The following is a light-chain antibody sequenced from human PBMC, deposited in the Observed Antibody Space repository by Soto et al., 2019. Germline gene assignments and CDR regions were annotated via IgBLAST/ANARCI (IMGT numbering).Light chain of an antibody. V-gene: IGKV1-39*01. Sequence: DIQMTQSPSSLSASVGDRVTITCRASQSIRSYLNWYQQKPGKAPKLLICAASSLQSGVPSRFSGSGSGTDFTLTISSLQPEDFATYYCQQTYSTPFTFGPGTKVDIK. J-gene: IGKJ3*01. CDR1: QSIRSY. CDR3: QQTYSTPFT. CDR2: AAS.